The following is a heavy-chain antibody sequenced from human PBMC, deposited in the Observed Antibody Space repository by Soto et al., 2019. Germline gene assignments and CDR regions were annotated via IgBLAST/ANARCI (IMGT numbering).Heavy chain of an antibody. CDR1: GGSISSYY. V-gene: IGHV4-59*01. CDR3: ARAYCAGGSCYPRF. Sequence: SETLSLTCTVSGGSISSYYWSWIRQPPGKGLEYIGYTYYSGSTNYSPSLRGRVTISIDTSKTQFSLRLSSVTAADTAVYYCARAYCAGGSCYPRFWGQGTLVTVSS. D-gene: IGHD2-15*01. J-gene: IGHJ4*02. CDR2: TYYSGST.